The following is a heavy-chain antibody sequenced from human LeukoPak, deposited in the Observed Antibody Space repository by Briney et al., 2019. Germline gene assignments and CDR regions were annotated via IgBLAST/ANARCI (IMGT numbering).Heavy chain of an antibody. J-gene: IGHJ2*01. CDR2: IYYSGST. CDR1: GGSISSGDYY. D-gene: IGHD6-19*01. Sequence: SQTLSLTCTVSGGSISSGDYYWSWIRQPPGKGLEWIGYIYYSGSTYYNPSLKSRVTISVDTSKNQFSLKLSSVTAADTAVYYCARDEAVAGYFDLWGRGTLVTVSS. V-gene: IGHV4-30-4*08. CDR3: ARDEAVAGYFDL.